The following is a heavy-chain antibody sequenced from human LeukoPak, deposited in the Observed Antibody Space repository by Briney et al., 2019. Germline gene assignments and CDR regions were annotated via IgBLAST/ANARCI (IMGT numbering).Heavy chain of an antibody. D-gene: IGHD6-19*01. CDR2: ISSSSSYI. J-gene: IGHJ5*02. V-gene: IGHV3-21*01. CDR1: GFTFSSYS. Sequence: GGSLRLSCAASGFTFSSYSMNWVRQAPGKGLEWVSSISSSSSYIYYADSVKGRFTISRDNAKNSLYLQMNSLRAEDTAVYYCARDPGIAVAGTFSWGQGTLVTVSS. CDR3: ARDPGIAVAGTFS.